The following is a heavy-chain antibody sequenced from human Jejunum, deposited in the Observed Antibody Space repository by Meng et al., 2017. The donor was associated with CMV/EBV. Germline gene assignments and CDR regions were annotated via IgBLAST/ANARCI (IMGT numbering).Heavy chain of an antibody. D-gene: IGHD2-2*01. CDR2: FSGGSTNG. CDR1: SSDG. J-gene: IGHJ6*02. CDR3: TRDNLRSTSWQGDYAMDV. V-gene: IGHV3-21*01. Sequence: SSDGIDCGRQAPGKGQGWVSSFSGGSTNGYDADSVRGRFTVSRDKAKSSLYLQMSGLGAEDTALYYCTRDNLRSTSWQGDYAMDVWGQGTTVTVSS.